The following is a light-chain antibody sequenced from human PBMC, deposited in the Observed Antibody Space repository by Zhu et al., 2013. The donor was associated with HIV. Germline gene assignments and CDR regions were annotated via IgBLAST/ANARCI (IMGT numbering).Light chain of an antibody. V-gene: IGKV3-20*01. CDR3: QQYGSSPRT. Sequence: EIVLTQSPGTLSLSPGESAVLSCRTSETITNNQLAWYQQKPGQPPRLLIYGASTRAAGIPVRFSGSGSGTEFTLTISRLEPEDFAVYYCQQYGSSPRTFGQGTKVEIK. CDR2: GAS. CDR1: ETITNNQ. J-gene: IGKJ1*01.